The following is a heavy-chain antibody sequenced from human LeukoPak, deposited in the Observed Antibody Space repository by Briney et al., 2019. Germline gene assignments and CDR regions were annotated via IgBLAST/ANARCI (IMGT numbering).Heavy chain of an antibody. CDR3: AKELFGSGNYYNGVFDF. D-gene: IGHD3-10*01. CDR2: IRGGGDNI. V-gene: IGHV3-23*01. J-gene: IGHJ4*02. Sequence: PGGSLRLSCAASGFTFSSYAMSWVRQIPGKGLQWVSSIRGGGDNIQHADSVKGRFIISRDNSKNTLYLQMNSLRGEDTAVYYCAKELFGSGNYYNGVFDFWGQGTLVTVSS. CDR1: GFTFSSYA.